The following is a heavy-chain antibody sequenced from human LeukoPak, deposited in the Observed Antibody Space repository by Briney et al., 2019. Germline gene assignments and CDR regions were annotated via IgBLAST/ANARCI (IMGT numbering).Heavy chain of an antibody. CDR2: IDGDDDK. CDR1: GFSRSTSGMR. CDR3: ARMAYYYDVSGYYAISYFDY. V-gene: IGHV2-70*04. D-gene: IGHD3-22*01. J-gene: IGHJ4*02. Sequence: SGPTLVNPTQTLILTCTSSGFSRSTSGMRVSWIRQPPGKALEWLALIDGDDDKFYSTSLKTRLTISKDTSKNQVVLTMANMDPVDTATYYCARMAYYYDVSGYYAISYFDYWGQGTLVTVSS.